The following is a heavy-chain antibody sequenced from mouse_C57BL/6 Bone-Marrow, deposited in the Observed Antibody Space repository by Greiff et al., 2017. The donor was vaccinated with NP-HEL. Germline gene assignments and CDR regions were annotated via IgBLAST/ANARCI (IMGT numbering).Heavy chain of an antibody. J-gene: IGHJ1*03. CDR2: IDPSDSET. D-gene: IGHD2-10*02. Sequence: VQLQQPGAELVRPGSSVKLSCKASGYTFTSYWMHWVKQRPIQGLEWIGNIDPSDSETHYNQKFKDKATLTVDKSSSTAYMQLSSLTSEDSAVYDCARSEYGNYWYFDVWGTGTTVTVSS. V-gene: IGHV1-52*01. CDR1: GYTFTSYW. CDR3: ARSEYGNYWYFDV.